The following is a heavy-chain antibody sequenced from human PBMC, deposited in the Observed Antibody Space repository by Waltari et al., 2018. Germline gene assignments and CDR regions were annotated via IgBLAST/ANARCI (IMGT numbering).Heavy chain of an antibody. CDR2: INWNSGNI. J-gene: IGHJ4*02. V-gene: IGHV3-9*01. CDR3: TSDAFGNSIGGVFDY. CDR1: GFSFADRA. Sequence: EVQLVESGGGLVQPGRSLRLSCVGSGFSFADRAMHWVRTVPGKCRELVSGINWNSGNIGYADSVKGRFTISRDNAKNSLYLQINSVRTEDTALYYCTSDAFGNSIGGVFDYWGQGTLVNVSS. D-gene: IGHD3-3*01.